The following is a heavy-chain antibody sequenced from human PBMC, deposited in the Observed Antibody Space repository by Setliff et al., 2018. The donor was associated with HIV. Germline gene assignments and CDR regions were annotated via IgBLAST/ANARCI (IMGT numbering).Heavy chain of an antibody. CDR3: AWGTQRPIDS. Sequence: GASVKVSCKASGYTFTSYHMHWVRQAPGQGLEWMGISNPSGGSTSYAQKFQDRVTMTSDTSTSTVYMELSSLRSEDTAMYYCAWGTQRPIDSWGQGTLVTVSS. J-gene: IGHJ4*02. CDR2: SNPSGGST. D-gene: IGHD3-16*01. V-gene: IGHV1-46*03. CDR1: GYTFTSYH.